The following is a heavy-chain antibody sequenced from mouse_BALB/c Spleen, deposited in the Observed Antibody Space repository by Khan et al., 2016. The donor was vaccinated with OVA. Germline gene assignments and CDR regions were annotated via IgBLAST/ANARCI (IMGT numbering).Heavy chain of an antibody. V-gene: IGHV5-4*02. Sequence: EVELVESGGGLVKPGGSLTLSCAASGFPFSDYYMYWVRQTPEKRLEWVATISDGGSYTYYPDSVKGRFTISRDDAENNLYLQMSSLKSEDTAMYHCVRGFYGDPFAYWGQVTLVTVSA. D-gene: IGHD2-13*01. CDR1: GFPFSDYY. J-gene: IGHJ3*01. CDR3: VRGFYGDPFAY. CDR2: ISDGGSYT.